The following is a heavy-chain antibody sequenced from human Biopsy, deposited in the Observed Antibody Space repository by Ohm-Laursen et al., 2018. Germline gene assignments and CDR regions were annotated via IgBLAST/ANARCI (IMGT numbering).Heavy chain of an antibody. Sequence: SQTLSLTCAVSGESFNGYYWSWIRQTPGKGLEWIGEINHSGRTNYNPSLKSRVTISVDTSKNQFSLKLRSVTAADTAVYYCVRGVDYYDPYHYYSLDVWGQGTTVTVSS. CDR2: INHSGRT. D-gene: IGHD3-22*01. J-gene: IGHJ6*02. CDR1: GESFNGYY. V-gene: IGHV4-34*01. CDR3: VRGVDYYDPYHYYSLDV.